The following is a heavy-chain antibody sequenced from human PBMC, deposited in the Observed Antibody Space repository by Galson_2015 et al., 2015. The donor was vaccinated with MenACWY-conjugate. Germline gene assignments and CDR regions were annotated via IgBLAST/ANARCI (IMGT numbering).Heavy chain of an antibody. J-gene: IGHJ4*02. Sequence: SLSNARVGVSWIRQPPGKALEWLAHIFSNDEKSYNTSLRSRLTISKDTSKSQVVLTMTNLDPVDTATYYCARIPGIYGSGSHTFDYWGQGTLVTVSS. CDR1: SLSNARVG. D-gene: IGHD3-10*01. CDR3: ARIPGIYGSGSHTFDY. CDR2: IFSNDEK. V-gene: IGHV2-26*01.